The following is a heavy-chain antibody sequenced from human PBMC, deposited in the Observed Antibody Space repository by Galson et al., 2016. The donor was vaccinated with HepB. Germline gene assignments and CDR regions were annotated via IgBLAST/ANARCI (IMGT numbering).Heavy chain of an antibody. CDR1: GFSVSSSGLR. D-gene: IGHD2-2*03. V-gene: IGHV2-70*04. CDR3: ARTQMDMGRGDAFDM. J-gene: IGHJ3*02. CDR2: IDWDDDK. Sequence: PALVKPTQTLTLTCTFSGFSVSSSGLRVNWIRQPPGKALEWLARIDWDDDKFYSTSLQTRLTISKDTSRNQVVLTVTDVDPVDTAMYYCARTQMDMGRGDAFDMLGPGTMVTVSS.